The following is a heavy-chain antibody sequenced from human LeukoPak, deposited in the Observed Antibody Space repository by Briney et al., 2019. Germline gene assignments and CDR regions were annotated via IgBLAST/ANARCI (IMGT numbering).Heavy chain of an antibody. J-gene: IGHJ4*02. CDR3: SKDQTGDGFNAI. V-gene: IGHV3-23*01. D-gene: IGHD5-24*01. CDR1: GFAFANFA. CDR2: MSGSGDWT. Sequence: PGGSLRLSCAASGFAFANFAMSWVRQAPGKGLEWVSTMSGSGDWTYYADSARGRFAISRDNSKNTLYLHMANLRAEDTAVYYCSKDQTGDGFNAIWGQGPLVTVSS.